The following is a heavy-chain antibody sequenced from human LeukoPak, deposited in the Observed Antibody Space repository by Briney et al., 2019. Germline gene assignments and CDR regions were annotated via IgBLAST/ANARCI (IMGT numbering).Heavy chain of an antibody. Sequence: GGSLRLSCAASGFTFSSYSMKWVRQAPGKGLEWVSSISSSSNYIYYADSVKGRFIISRDNSKNTLYLQMNNLRAEDTAVYHCASSYGKGAFDIWGQGTMVTVSS. J-gene: IGHJ3*02. CDR3: ASSYGKGAFDI. CDR1: GFTFSSYS. CDR2: ISSSSNYI. D-gene: IGHD4-17*01. V-gene: IGHV3-21*04.